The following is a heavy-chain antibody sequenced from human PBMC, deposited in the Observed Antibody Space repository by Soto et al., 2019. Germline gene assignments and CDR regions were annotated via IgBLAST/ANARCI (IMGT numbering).Heavy chain of an antibody. J-gene: IGHJ5*02. V-gene: IGHV3-23*01. CDR2: ISGSGDST. D-gene: IGHD6-25*01. Sequence: GSLRLSCAASGFTFSSYAMSWVRQAPGKGLEWVSGISGSGDSTYYADSVRGRFTISRDKSKNTLYLQMNSLRAEDTAVYYCAKGGWNRSGGSVLSYFTPGGRETGPPVSS. CDR3: AKGGWNRSGGSVLSYFTP. CDR1: GFTFSSYA.